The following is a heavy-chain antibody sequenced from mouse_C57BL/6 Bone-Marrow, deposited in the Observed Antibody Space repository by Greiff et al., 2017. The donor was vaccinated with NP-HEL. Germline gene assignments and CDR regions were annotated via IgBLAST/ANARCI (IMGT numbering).Heavy chain of an antibody. CDR1: GYTFTDYE. CDR2: IDPETGGT. V-gene: IGHV1-15*01. D-gene: IGHD1-1*01. J-gene: IGHJ3*01. Sequence: QVQLQQSGAELVRPGASVTLSCKASGYTFTDYEMHWVKQTPVHGLEWIGAIDPETGGTAYNQKFKGKAILTADKSSSTAYMELCSLTSEDSAVYYCTRARYYGSSPWFAYWGQGTLVTVSA. CDR3: TRARYYGSSPWFAY.